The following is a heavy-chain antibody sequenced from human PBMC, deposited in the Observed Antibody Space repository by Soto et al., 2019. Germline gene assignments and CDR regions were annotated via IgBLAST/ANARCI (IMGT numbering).Heavy chain of an antibody. J-gene: IGHJ4*02. CDR3: ASEELSPTMIVVATQFGY. Sequence: GASVKVSCKAAGYTFTSYGISWVRQALGQGLEWMGWISGYNGNTKYAQKLQGRVTMTTDTSTSTAYMELRSLRSDDTAVYYCASEELSPTMIVVATQFGYRGQGNLDTVSS. CDR2: ISGYNGNT. D-gene: IGHD3-22*01. CDR1: GYTFTSYG. V-gene: IGHV1-18*01.